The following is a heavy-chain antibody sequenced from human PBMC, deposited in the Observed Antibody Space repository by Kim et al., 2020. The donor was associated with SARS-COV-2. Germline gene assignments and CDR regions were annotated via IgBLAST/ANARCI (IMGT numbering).Heavy chain of an antibody. Sequence: VGSLRLSCAASGSTFGSYAMHWVRQAPGKGLEWVANIYFDGSKQSYADSVKGRFTISRDNSKNTLFLQMNSLRGDDTAVYYCARRGEGPYYFDTWGQGTLDTVSS. D-gene: IGHD3-16*01. CDR1: GSTFGSYA. J-gene: IGHJ4*02. V-gene: IGHV3-33*01. CDR3: ARRGEGPYYFDT. CDR2: IYFDGSKQ.